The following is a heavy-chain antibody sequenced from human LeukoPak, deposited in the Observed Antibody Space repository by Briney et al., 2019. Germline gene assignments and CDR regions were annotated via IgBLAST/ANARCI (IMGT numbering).Heavy chain of an antibody. Sequence: SETLSLTCTVPGGSISSYYWSWIRQPPRKGLEWIGYIYYSGSTNYNPSLKSRATISVDTSKNQFSLKLSSVTAADTAVYYCAGSIAAAGTLDYWGQGTLVTVSS. V-gene: IGHV4-59*01. J-gene: IGHJ4*02. CDR3: AGSIAAAGTLDY. CDR1: GGSISSYY. D-gene: IGHD6-13*01. CDR2: IYYSGST.